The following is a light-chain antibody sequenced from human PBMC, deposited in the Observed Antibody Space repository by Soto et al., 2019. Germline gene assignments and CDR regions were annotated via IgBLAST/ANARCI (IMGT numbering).Light chain of an antibody. CDR2: GAF. Sequence: ERVMTQAPATLSVSPGERATLSCRACQSVSSDLAWYQQKPGQGPRLLIYGAFNRATGVPARFSGSGSGTEFTLTISSLQSEDFAVYYCQQYNNWPLTFGGGTKVEIK. CDR1: QSVSSD. CDR3: QQYNNWPLT. J-gene: IGKJ4*01. V-gene: IGKV3-15*01.